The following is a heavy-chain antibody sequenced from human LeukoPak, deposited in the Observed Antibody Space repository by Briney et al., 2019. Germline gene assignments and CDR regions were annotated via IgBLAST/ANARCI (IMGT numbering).Heavy chain of an antibody. D-gene: IGHD6-19*01. CDR1: GFTFSSYA. V-gene: IGHV3-33*08. Sequence: PGRSLRLSCAASGFTFSSYAMHWVRQAPGKGLEWVAVIWYDGSNKYYADSVKGRFTISRDNSKNTLYLQMNSLRAEDTAVYYCARVGAVAGGSFDYWGQGTLVTVSS. J-gene: IGHJ4*02. CDR3: ARVGAVAGGSFDY. CDR2: IWYDGSNK.